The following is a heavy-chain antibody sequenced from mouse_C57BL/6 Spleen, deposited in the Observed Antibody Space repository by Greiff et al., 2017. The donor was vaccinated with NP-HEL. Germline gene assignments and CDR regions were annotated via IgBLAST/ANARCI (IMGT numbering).Heavy chain of an antibody. CDR3: TRHLDFDYFDY. CDR2: IDPETGGT. CDR1: GYTFTDYE. Sequence: VQLQQSGAELVRPGASVTLSCKASGYTFTDYEMHWVKQTPVHGLEWIGAIDPETGGTAYNQKFKGKAILTADKSSSTAYMELRSLTSEDSAVYYCTRHLDFDYFDYWGQGTTLTVSS. V-gene: IGHV1-15*01. J-gene: IGHJ2*01.